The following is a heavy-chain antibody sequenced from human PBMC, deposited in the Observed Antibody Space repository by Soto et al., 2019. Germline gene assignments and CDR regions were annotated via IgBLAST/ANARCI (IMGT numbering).Heavy chain of an antibody. J-gene: IGHJ5*02. V-gene: IGHV4-61*08. Sequence: PSETLSLTCTVSGGSVSSGDYYWSWIRQPPGKGLQWIGYVYYSGSTDYNPSLKSRVTMSVDTSKNQFSLKLSSVTPTDTAVYYCARRSSSSLGSLFDPWGRGILVTVSS. CDR1: GGSVSSGDYY. CDR3: ARRSSSSLGSLFDP. D-gene: IGHD6-6*01. CDR2: VYYSGST.